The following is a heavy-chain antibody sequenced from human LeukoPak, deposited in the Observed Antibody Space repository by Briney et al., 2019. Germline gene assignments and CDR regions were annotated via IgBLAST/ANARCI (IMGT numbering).Heavy chain of an antibody. CDR3: AKVSAPGLYDSYYFDY. V-gene: IGHV3-9*03. D-gene: IGHD3-16*01. Sequence: GGSLRLSCAASGFTFDDYAMHWVRQAPGKGLEWVSGISWNSGSIGYADSVKGRFTISRDNAKNSLYLQMNSLRAEDMALYYCAKVSAPGLYDSYYFDYWGQGTLVTVSS. J-gene: IGHJ4*02. CDR2: ISWNSGSI. CDR1: GFTFDDYA.